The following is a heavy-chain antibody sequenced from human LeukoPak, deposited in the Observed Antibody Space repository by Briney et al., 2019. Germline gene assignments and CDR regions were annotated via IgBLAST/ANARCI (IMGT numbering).Heavy chain of an antibody. CDR1: GYTFTGYY. CDR3: ARGSPSDDSSGYYALRNFDY. Sequence: ASVKVSCKASGYTFTGYYTHWVRQAPGQGLEWMGWINPNSGGTNYAQKFQGRVTMTRDTSISTAYMELSRLRSDDTAVYYCARGSPSDDSSGYYALRNFDYWGQGTLVTVSS. CDR2: INPNSGGT. V-gene: IGHV1-2*02. J-gene: IGHJ4*02. D-gene: IGHD3-22*01.